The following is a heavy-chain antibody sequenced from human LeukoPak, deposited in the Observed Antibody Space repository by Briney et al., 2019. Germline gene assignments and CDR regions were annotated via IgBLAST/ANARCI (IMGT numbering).Heavy chain of an antibody. CDR2: MSPNSGNT. Sequence: ASVTVSCKASGYTFTTSDILRVRQATGQGLEWMGWMSPNSGNTVYSQKFQGRVTMTRTSSVSTAYMELSSLTSEDTAVYYCAINWNSLNYWGQGTLVAVSS. J-gene: IGHJ4*02. CDR1: GYTFTTSD. D-gene: IGHD1/OR15-1a*01. CDR3: AINWNSLNY. V-gene: IGHV1-8*01.